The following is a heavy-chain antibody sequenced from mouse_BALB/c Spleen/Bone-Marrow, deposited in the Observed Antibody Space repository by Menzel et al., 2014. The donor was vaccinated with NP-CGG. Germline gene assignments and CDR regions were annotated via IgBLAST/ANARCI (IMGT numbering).Heavy chain of an antibody. V-gene: IGHV1-67*01. CDR2: ISSYYGDA. Sequence: QVQLQQSGAELVRPGVSVKISCKGSGYTFTDYAVHWVKQSHTKSLEWIGLISSYYGDATYNQKFKGKATMTVDKSSSTAFLELARLTSEDFANYYCVRSGKVRKAMDYWGQGTSGTVSS. J-gene: IGHJ4*01. D-gene: IGHD2-14*01. CDR1: GYTFTDYA. CDR3: VRSGKVRKAMDY.